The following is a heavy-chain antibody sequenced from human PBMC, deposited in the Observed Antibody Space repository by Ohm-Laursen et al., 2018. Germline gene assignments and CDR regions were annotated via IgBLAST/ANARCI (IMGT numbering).Heavy chain of an antibody. CDR1: GFTFSPTG. CDR2: ISFTSDP. D-gene: IGHD6-13*01. Sequence: SLRLSCAASGFTFSPTGMTWVRPAPGKRLEWVSTISFTSDPYYAESLRGRFTVSRDNTRNSVYLQMNSLRDEDTGVYYCARDGSGWSRDVWGQGTTVIVSS. CDR3: ARDGSGWSRDV. V-gene: IGHV3-69-1*01. J-gene: IGHJ6*02.